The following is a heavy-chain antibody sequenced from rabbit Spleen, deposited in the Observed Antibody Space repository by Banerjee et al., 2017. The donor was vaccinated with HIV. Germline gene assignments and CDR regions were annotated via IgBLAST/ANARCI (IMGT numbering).Heavy chain of an antibody. J-gene: IGHJ6*01. Sequence: QEQLEESGGRLVQPGGSLTLSCKASGFSLSSYWMNWVRQAPGKGLEWIACINAVTGKAVYASWAKGRFTISKTSSTTVTLQMTSLTAADTATYFCARDTGSSFSSYGMDLWGPGTLVTVS. CDR1: GFSLSSYW. CDR3: ARDTGSSFSSYGMDL. CDR2: INAVTGKA. D-gene: IGHD8-1*01. V-gene: IGHV1S45*01.